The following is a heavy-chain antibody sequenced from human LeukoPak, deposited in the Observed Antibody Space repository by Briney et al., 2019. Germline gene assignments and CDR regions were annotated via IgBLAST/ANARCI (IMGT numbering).Heavy chain of an antibody. V-gene: IGHV4-31*03. J-gene: IGHJ4*02. CDR1: GGSISSGGYY. CDR2: IYYSGST. D-gene: IGHD3-22*01. Sequence: SETLSLTCTVSGGSISSGGYYWSWIRQHPGKGLEWIGYIYYSGSTYYNPSLKSRVTISVDTPKNQFSLKLSSVTAADTAVYYCARGYYYDSSGYYHPFDYRGQGTLVTVSS. CDR3: ARGYYYDSSGYYHPFDY.